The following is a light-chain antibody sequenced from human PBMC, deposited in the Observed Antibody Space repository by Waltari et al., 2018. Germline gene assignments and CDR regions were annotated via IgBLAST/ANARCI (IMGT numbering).Light chain of an antibody. Sequence: QAVVTQEPSLTVSPGGPVTLTGGSSTGPVTNDHFPYWFQQKPGQAPRALIYDGTNRQSWTPARFSGSLVGGKAALTLSGAQPEDETVYYCLLSYAGARVFGGGTKLTVL. CDR2: DGT. J-gene: IGLJ3*02. CDR3: LLSYAGARV. V-gene: IGLV7-46*01. CDR1: TGPVTNDHF.